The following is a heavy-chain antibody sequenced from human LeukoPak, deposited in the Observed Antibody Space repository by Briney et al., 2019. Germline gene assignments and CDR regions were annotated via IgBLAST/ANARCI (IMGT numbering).Heavy chain of an antibody. Sequence: KPSETLSLTCAVYGGSFSGYYWSWIRQPPGKGLEWIGEINHSGSTNYNPSLKSRVTISVDTSKNQFSLKLSSVTAADTAVYYCARESSRITIFGGDVWGQGTTVTVSS. J-gene: IGHJ6*02. D-gene: IGHD3-3*01. CDR3: ARESSRITIFGGDV. V-gene: IGHV4-34*01. CDR1: GGSFSGYY. CDR2: INHSGST.